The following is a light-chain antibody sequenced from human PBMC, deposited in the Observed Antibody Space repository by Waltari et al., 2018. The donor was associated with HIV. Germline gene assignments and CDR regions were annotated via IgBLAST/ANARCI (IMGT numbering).Light chain of an antibody. V-gene: IGLV7-46*01. Sequence: QPVVTQEPSLTVSPGETVILTCASSTGVVTRGLFPYWFQVRPGHAPKTLIVDSNNRYSWTPARFAGSFVGGKAALTLTGAQPEDEANYYCLLTHGEDVVFGGGTKLTVL. CDR1: TGVVTRGLF. CDR3: LLTHGEDVV. J-gene: IGLJ2*01. CDR2: DSN.